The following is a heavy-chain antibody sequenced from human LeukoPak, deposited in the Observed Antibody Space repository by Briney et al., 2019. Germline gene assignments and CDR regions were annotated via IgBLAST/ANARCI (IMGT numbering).Heavy chain of an antibody. D-gene: IGHD3-22*01. CDR2: ISAYNGNT. J-gene: IGHJ5*02. V-gene: IGHV1-18*01. Sequence: ASEKVSCKASGYTFTSYGISWERQAPGQGLEWMGWISAYNGNTNYAQKLQGRVTMTTDTSTSTAYMELRSLRSDDTAVYYCARVTTERSWFDPWGQGTLVTVSS. CDR1: GYTFTSYG. CDR3: ARVTTERSWFDP.